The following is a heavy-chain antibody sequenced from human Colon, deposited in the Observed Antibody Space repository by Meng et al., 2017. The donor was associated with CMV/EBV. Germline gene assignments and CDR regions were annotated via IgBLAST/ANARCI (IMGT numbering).Heavy chain of an antibody. D-gene: IGHD3-3*01. CDR1: GFTFSSYA. Sequence: GGSLRLSCAASGFTFSSYAMSWVRQAPGKGLEWVSAISGSGGSTYYADSVKGRFTISRDNSKNTLYLQMNSLRPEDTAVYFCAKSWASITIFGVPRGGSYYYNMDVWGQGTSVTVSS. J-gene: IGHJ6*02. CDR3: AKSWASITIFGVPRGGSYYYNMDV. CDR2: ISGSGGST. V-gene: IGHV3-23*01.